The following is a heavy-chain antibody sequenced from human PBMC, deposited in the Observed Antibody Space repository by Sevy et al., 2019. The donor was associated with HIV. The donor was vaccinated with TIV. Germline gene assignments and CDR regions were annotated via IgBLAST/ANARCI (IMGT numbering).Heavy chain of an antibody. CDR2: VIPVSGAS. CDR3: AAKFDTTGYYRGFDI. CDR1: GGTLKNFA. V-gene: IGHV1-69*13. J-gene: IGHJ3*02. D-gene: IGHD3-22*01. Sequence: ASVKVSCKASGGTLKNFAVNWVRLAPGQGLEWMGRVIPVSGASNYIPKYRGRITLTADESTGTAYMELRRLRSDDTAAYYCAAKFDTTGYYRGFDIWGQGTRVTVSS.